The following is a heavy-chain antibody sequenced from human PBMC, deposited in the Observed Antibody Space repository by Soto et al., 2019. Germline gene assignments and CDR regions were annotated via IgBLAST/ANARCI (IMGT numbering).Heavy chain of an antibody. CDR1: GGSISSGGYS. V-gene: IGHV4-30-2*01. J-gene: IGHJ2*01. CDR3: AREVVDHPLYWYFDL. CDR2: IYHSGST. Sequence: QLQLQESGSGLVKPSQTLSLTCAVSGGSISSGGYSWSWIRQPPGKGLEWIGYIYHSGSTYYNPSLKSRVTISVDRSKNQFSLKLSSVTAADTAVYYCAREVVDHPLYWYFDLWGRGTLVTVSS. D-gene: IGHD3-22*01.